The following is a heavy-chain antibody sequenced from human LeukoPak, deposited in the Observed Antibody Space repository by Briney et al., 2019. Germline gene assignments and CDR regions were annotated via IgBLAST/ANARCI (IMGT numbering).Heavy chain of an antibody. CDR3: ARDHDYGDY. CDR2: IYYSGST. J-gene: IGHJ4*02. CDR1: GGSISSSSYY. V-gene: IGHV4-39*02. Sequence: SETLSLTCTVSGGSISSSSYYWGWIRQPPGKGLEWIGNIYYSGSTYYNPSLKSRVTISVDTSKNQFSLKLSSVTAADTAVYYCARDHDYGDYWGQGTLVTVSS.